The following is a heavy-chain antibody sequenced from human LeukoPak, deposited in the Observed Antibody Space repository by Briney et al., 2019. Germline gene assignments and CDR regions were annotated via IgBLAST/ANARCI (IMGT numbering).Heavy chain of an antibody. Sequence: SETLSLTCTVSGGSISSYYWSWIRQPPGKGLEWIGYIYYSGSTNYNPSLKSRVTISVDTSKNQFSLKLSSVTAADTAVYYCARAPPYYYYMDVWGKGTTVTVSS. J-gene: IGHJ6*03. V-gene: IGHV4-59*01. CDR3: ARAPPYYYYMDV. CDR1: GGSISSYY. CDR2: IYYSGST.